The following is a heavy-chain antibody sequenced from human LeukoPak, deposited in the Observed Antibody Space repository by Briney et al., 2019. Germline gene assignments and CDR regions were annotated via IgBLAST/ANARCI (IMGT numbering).Heavy chain of an antibody. CDR3: ARDIYSSGWFDY. D-gene: IGHD6-19*01. J-gene: IGHJ4*02. V-gene: IGHV4-39*07. CDR1: GGSISSSSYY. Sequence: SETLSLTCTVSGGSISSSSYYWGWIRQPPGKGLEWIGSIYYSGSTYYNPSLKSRVTISVDTSKNQFSLKLSSVTAADTAVYYCARDIYSSGWFDYWGQGTLVTVSS. CDR2: IYYSGST.